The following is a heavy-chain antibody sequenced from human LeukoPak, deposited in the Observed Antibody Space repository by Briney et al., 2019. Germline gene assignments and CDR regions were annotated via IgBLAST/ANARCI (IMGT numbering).Heavy chain of an antibody. V-gene: IGHV3-7*01. CDR1: GFTFSSYE. J-gene: IGHJ3*02. Sequence: GGSLRLSCAASGFTFSSYEMNWVRQAPGKGLEWVANIKQDGSEKYYVDSVKGRFTISRDNAKNSLYLQMNSLRAEDTAVYYCARGLWVYAFDIWGQGTMVTVSS. CDR2: IKQDGSEK. CDR3: ARGLWVYAFDI. D-gene: IGHD2-21*01.